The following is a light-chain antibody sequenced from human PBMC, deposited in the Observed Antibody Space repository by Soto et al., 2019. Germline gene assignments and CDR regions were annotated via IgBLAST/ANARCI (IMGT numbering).Light chain of an antibody. Sequence: DIQMTQSPSTLSASIGDRVTITCRASRNIGSWLAWYQQKAGKAPNLLIYKASTLETGVPSRFSGSASATEFTLTLSSLQPDDFATYYCQQHANYPITFGGGTKVEI. CDR3: QQHANYPIT. J-gene: IGKJ4*01. CDR2: KAS. V-gene: IGKV1-5*03. CDR1: RNIGSW.